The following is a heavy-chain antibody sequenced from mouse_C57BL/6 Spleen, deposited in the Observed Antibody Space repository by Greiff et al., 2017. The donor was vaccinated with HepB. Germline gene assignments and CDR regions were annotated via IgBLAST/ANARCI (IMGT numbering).Heavy chain of an antibody. Sequence: EVKLMESGGDLVKPGGSLKLSCAASGFTFSSYGMSWVRQTPDKRLEWVATISSGGSYTYYPDSVKGRFTISRDNAKNTLYLQMSSLKSEDTAMYYCARYGSSYYWYFDVWGTGTTVTVSS. V-gene: IGHV5-6*01. CDR3: ARYGSSYYWYFDV. CDR2: ISSGGSYT. D-gene: IGHD1-1*01. J-gene: IGHJ1*03. CDR1: GFTFSSYG.